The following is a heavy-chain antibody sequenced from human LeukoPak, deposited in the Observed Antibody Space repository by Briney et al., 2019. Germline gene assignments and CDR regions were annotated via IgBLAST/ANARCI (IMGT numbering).Heavy chain of an antibody. J-gene: IGHJ4*02. CDR1: GGSISSYY. D-gene: IGHD3-10*01. CDR3: ARGLYYGSGSYFVDY. CDR2: IYYSGST. Sequence: SETLSLTCTVSGGSISSYYWSWIRQPPGKGLEWIGYIYYSGSTNYNPSLKSRVTMSVDTSKNQFSLKLSSVTAADTAVYYCARGLYYGSGSYFVDYWGQGTLVTVSS. V-gene: IGHV4-59*12.